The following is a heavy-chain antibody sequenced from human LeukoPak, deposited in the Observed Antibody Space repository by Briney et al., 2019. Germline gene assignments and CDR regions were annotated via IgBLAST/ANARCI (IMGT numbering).Heavy chain of an antibody. V-gene: IGHV3-11*01. J-gene: IGHJ4*02. CDR2: ISSSGSTI. Sequence: GGSLRLSCAASGFTFSDYYMSWIRQAPGKGLEWVSYISSSGSTIYYADSVKGRFTISRDNSKNTLYLQMNSLRAEDTAVYYCARVPLAGGSGTTYYFDYWGQGTLVTVSS. CDR1: GFTFSDYY. CDR3: ARVPLAGGSGTTYYFDY. D-gene: IGHD1/OR15-1a*01.